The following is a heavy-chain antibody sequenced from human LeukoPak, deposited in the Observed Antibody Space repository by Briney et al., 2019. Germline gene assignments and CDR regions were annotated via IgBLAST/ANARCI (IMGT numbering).Heavy chain of an antibody. CDR1: GFTFSSYA. Sequence: GGSLRLSCAASGFTFSSYAMHWVRQAPGKGLEYVSAISSNGGSTYYANSVKGRFTISRDNSKNTLYLQMGSLRAEDMAVYYCARGRYSNYVGSSLYYMDVWGKGTTVTVSS. CDR3: ARGRYSNYVGSSLYYMDV. CDR2: ISSNGGST. D-gene: IGHD4-11*01. V-gene: IGHV3-64*01. J-gene: IGHJ6*03.